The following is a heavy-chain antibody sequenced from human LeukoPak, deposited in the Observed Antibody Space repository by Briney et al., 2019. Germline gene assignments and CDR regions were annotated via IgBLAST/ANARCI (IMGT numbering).Heavy chain of an antibody. J-gene: IGHJ4*02. CDR2: ISSSSSYI. D-gene: IGHD4-23*01. CDR3: ASLREFTVLGTVVDY. Sequence: GGSLRLSCAASGFTFSSYSVNWVRHAPGRGLEWLSSISSSSSYIYYADSVNGRFTISRDNDKNSLYLQMNSLRAEDTAVYYCASLREFTVLGTVVDYWGQGTLVTVSS. V-gene: IGHV3-21*01. CDR1: GFTFSSYS.